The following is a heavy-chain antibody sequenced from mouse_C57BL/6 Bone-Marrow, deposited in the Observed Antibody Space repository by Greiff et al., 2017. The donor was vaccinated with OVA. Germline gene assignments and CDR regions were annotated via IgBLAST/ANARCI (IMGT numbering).Heavy chain of an antibody. CDR3: ARGGNYDYDAGAWFAY. J-gene: IGHJ3*01. Sequence: QVQLKQSGPELVKPGASVKISCKASGYTFTDYYIHWVKQRPGQGLEWIGWIFPGSGSTSYNEKFKGKATLTVDKSSSTAYMLLSSLTSEDSAVYFCARGGNYDYDAGAWFAYWGQGTLVTVSA. D-gene: IGHD2-4*01. CDR2: IFPGSGST. CDR1: GYTFTDYY. V-gene: IGHV1-75*01.